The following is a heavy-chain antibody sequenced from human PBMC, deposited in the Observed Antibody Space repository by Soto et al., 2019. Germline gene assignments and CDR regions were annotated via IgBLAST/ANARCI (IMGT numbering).Heavy chain of an antibody. V-gene: IGHV4-31*03. CDR2: ISYSGST. D-gene: IGHD1-1*01. CDR3: ARVSTYNWFDP. Sequence: QVQLQESGPGLVKPSQTLSLTCTVSGGSISSGGYYWSWIRQHPGKGLEWIGYISYSGSTYYNPSLKRRVTISVDTSKIQFSLKLSSVTAADTSVYYCARVSTYNWFDPWGQGTLVTVSS. J-gene: IGHJ5*02. CDR1: GGSISSGGYY.